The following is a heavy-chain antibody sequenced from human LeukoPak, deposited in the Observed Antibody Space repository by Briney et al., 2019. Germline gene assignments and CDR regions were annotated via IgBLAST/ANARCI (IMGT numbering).Heavy chain of an antibody. V-gene: IGHV4-39*07. CDR2: IYYSGST. Sequence: SETLSLTCTVSGGSISSSNHHWGWIRQSPGKGLEWIGDIYYSGSTNYNPSLKSRVTISVDTSKNQFSLKLSSVTAADTAVYYCAREAAGRSGFDYWGQGTLVTVSS. CDR1: GGSISSSNHH. CDR3: AREAAGRSGFDY. D-gene: IGHD6-13*01. J-gene: IGHJ4*02.